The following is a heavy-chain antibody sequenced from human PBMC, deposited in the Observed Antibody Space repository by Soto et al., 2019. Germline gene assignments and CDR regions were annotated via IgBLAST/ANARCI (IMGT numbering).Heavy chain of an antibody. J-gene: IGHJ6*02. V-gene: IGHV3-48*03. CDR2: ISSSGSTI. D-gene: IGHD3-3*01. CDR1: GFTFSSYE. CDR3: AREIARSRFWSGYLYYYYGIDF. Sequence: GGSLRLSCSASGFTFSSYEMNWVRQAPGKGLEWVSYISSSGSTIYYADSVKGRFTISRDNAKNSLYLQMNSLRAEDTAVYYCAREIARSRFWSGYLYYYYGIDFWGQGSTGTVSS.